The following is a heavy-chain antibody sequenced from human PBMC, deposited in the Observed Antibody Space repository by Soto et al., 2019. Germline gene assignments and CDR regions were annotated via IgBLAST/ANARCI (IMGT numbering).Heavy chain of an antibody. CDR1: GGSISSYY. Sequence: PSETLSLTCTVSGGSISSYYWSWIRQTPGKGLEWIGYIFYFGSTNYNPSLKSRVTLSIDTSKNQLSLKLSSVTAADTAVYYCARHSPDFDWLSQFNYWGQGTLVTVSS. CDR3: ARHSPDFDWLSQFNY. CDR2: IFYFGST. V-gene: IGHV4-59*08. D-gene: IGHD3-9*01. J-gene: IGHJ4*02.